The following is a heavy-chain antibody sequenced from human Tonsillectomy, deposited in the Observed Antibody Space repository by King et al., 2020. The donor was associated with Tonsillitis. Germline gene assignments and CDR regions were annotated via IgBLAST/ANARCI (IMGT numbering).Heavy chain of an antibody. CDR2: IYPGDSDT. V-gene: IGHV5-51*01. Sequence: VQLVESGAEVKKPGESLKISCKASGYTFTSNYIGWVRQMPGKGLEWMGIIYPGDSDTKYSPSFQGQVIISADKSNTTAYLQWSSLKASDTAMYYCSKQSRDSGNFYGYWGQGTLVTVSS. D-gene: IGHD3-10*01. CDR3: SKQSRDSGNFYGY. J-gene: IGHJ4*02. CDR1: GYTFTSNY.